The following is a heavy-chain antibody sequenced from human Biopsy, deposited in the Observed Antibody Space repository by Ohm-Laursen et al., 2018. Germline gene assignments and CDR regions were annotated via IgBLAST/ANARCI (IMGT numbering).Heavy chain of an antibody. V-gene: IGHV3-30*03. Sequence: SLRPSCAASGFTFTSCAMHWVRQAPGKGLEWVAVISYDGSGEYYADSLQGRFIISRDNPKNTVDLQMNSLRAEDTAVYFCARDGKRWDYSTYFSWHFDLWGRGTLVTVSS. J-gene: IGHJ2*01. CDR3: ARDGKRWDYSTYFSWHFDL. CDR2: ISYDGSGE. D-gene: IGHD4-11*01. CDR1: GFTFTSCA.